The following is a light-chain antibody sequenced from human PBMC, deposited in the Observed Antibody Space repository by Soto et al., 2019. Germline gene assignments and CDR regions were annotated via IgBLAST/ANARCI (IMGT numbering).Light chain of an antibody. V-gene: IGLV2-14*01. CDR2: EVS. CDR3: KSRTSSVTYV. J-gene: IGLJ1*01. CDR1: SSDVGSFNY. Sequence: QSALAQPASVSGSPGQSITISCTGTSSDVGSFNYVSWYQQVPGKAPKLLIFEVSNRPSGVSNRFSGSKSGNTASLTISGLQAEDEADYYCKSRTSSVTYVFGTGTKLTVL.